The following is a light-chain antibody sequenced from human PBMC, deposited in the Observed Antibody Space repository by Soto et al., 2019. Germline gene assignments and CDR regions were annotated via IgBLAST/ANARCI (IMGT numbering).Light chain of an antibody. CDR1: ARLLHKNGYNY. J-gene: IGKJ1*01. CDR2: LGS. V-gene: IGKV2-28*01. CDR3: MQPLENFRT. Sequence: IVMTQSPLSLSVTPGEAASISCMSSARLLHKNGYNYVDWYMQKPGQSPQLLIYLGSNRASGVPDRFSGSGSDTYFTLDISSVEVDDVGVYSCMQPLENFRTFGQGTKVDI.